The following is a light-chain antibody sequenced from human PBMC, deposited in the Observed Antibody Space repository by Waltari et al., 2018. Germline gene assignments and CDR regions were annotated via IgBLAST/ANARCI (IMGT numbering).Light chain of an antibody. CDR1: SSNIGSNY. V-gene: IGLV1-47*01. CDR2: RNN. J-gene: IGLJ2*01. Sequence: VLTQPPSASGTPGQRVTISCSGSSSNIGSNYVYWYQQLPGTAPKLLIYRNNQRPSGVPDRFSGSKSGTSASLAISGLRSEDEADYYCAAWDDSLSGPVFGGGTKLTVL. CDR3: AAWDDSLSGPV.